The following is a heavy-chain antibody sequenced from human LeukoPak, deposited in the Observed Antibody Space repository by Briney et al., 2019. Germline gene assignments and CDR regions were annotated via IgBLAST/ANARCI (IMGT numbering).Heavy chain of an antibody. V-gene: IGHV4-59*08. J-gene: IGHJ4*02. CDR1: GGSISSYY. CDR3: ARLHDYGDYIPFAS. Sequence: PSETLSLTCTVSGGSISSYYWSGIRQPPGKGLEWSGDIYYSVSTNYNPSLKSLVTISVDTCKNQFSLKLSSVTAADTAVYHCARLHDYGDYIPFASWGQGTLVTVSS. CDR2: IYYSVST. D-gene: IGHD4-17*01.